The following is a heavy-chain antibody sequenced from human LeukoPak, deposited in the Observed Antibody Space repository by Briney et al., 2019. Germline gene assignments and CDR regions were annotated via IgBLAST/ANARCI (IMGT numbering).Heavy chain of an antibody. V-gene: IGHV3-11*06. CDR1: GFTFSDYY. CDR3: ARGIRLTSVVEYLF. CDR2: ISDSSGYT. Sequence: GGSLRLSCAASGFTFSDYYMSWIRQAPGKGLEWVSYISDSSGYTNYADSVKGRFTISRDNAKNSLYLQMKSLRAEDTAVYYCARGIRLTSVVEYLFWGQGTLVTVSS. J-gene: IGHJ4*02. D-gene: IGHD4-23*01.